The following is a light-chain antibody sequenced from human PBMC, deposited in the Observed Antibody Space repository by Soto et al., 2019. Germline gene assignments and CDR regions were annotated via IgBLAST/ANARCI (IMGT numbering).Light chain of an antibody. CDR3: ATWDEDLYTTI. J-gene: IGLJ2*01. CDR2: NNN. Sequence: QSVLTQAPSVSGTPGQRVTISCSGSSSNIESNWVYWYQQLPGTAPKLLIYNNNQRPSGVSDRFSGSKSGTSASLAITGLRSDDEADYYCATWDEDLYTTIIGGGTK. V-gene: IGLV1-47*02. CDR1: SSNIESNW.